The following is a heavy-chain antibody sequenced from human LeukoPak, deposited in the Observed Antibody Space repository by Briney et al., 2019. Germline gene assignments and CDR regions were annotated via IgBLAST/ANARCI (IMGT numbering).Heavy chain of an antibody. CDR1: GGSISSYY. V-gene: IGHV4-59*01. Sequence: SGTLSLTCAVSGGSISSYYWSWIRQPPGKGLEWIGYIYYSGSTNYNPSLKSRVTISVDTSKNQFSLNLSSVTAADTAVYYCARDQGYGMDVWGQGTTVTVSS. CDR3: ARDQGYGMDV. CDR2: IYYSGST. J-gene: IGHJ6*02.